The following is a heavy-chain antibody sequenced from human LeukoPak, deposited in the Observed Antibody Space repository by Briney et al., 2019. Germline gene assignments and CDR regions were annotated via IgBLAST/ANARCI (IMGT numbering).Heavy chain of an antibody. CDR3: ARNVVPAAMKDY. CDR2: ITGGGDSI. CDR1: GFTFSRFP. V-gene: IGHV3-23*01. Sequence: GGSLRLSCAASGFTFSRFPMSWLRQAPGKVLEWVSAITGGGDSIYYADSVKGRFTISRDNAKNSLYLQMNSLRAEDTAVYYCARNVVPAAMKDYWGQGTLVTVSS. J-gene: IGHJ4*02. D-gene: IGHD2-2*01.